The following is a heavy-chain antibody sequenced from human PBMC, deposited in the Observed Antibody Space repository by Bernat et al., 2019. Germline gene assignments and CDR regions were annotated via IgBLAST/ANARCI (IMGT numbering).Heavy chain of an antibody. D-gene: IGHD3-3*01. CDR3: ARDPGDDFWSGYLYYYYGMDV. J-gene: IGHJ6*02. V-gene: IGHV3-30-3*01. Sequence: QVQLVESGGGVVQPGRSLRLSCAASGFTFSSYAMHWVRQAPGKGLEWVAVISYDGSNKYYADSVKGRFTISRDNCKNTLYLQMNSLRAEDTAVYYCARDPGDDFWSGYLYYYYGMDVWGQGTTVTVSS. CDR2: ISYDGSNK. CDR1: GFTFSSYA.